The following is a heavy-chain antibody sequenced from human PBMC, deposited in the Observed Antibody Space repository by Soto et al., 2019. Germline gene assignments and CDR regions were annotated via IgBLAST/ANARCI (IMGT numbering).Heavy chain of an antibody. CDR3: AKSNGGNVMYIWFDP. CDR2: ISFDESHE. V-gene: IGHV3-30*18. J-gene: IGHJ5*02. D-gene: IGHD2-15*01. Sequence: GGSLRLSCAASGFSFSSYDMLWVRQAPGKGLEWVAVISFDESHEYYADSVKGRFTISRDNSKNTLYLQMNSLRAEDTAVYYCAKSNGGNVMYIWFDPWGQGTLVTVSS. CDR1: GFSFSSYD.